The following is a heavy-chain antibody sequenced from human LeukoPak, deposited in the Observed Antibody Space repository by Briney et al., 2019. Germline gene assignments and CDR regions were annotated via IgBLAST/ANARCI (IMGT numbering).Heavy chain of an antibody. Sequence: PGGSLRLSCAASGFTFSSYEMNWVRQAPGKGLEWVSYISSSGSTIYYADSVKGRLTISRGNAKNSLYLQMNSLRAEDTAVYYCARDNVDYGELSAFDIWGQGTMVTVSS. V-gene: IGHV3-48*03. J-gene: IGHJ3*02. CDR2: ISSSGSTI. D-gene: IGHD4-17*01. CDR1: GFTFSSYE. CDR3: ARDNVDYGELSAFDI.